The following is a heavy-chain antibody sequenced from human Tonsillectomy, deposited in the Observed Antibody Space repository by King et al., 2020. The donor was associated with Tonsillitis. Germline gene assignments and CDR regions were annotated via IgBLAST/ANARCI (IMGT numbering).Heavy chain of an antibody. CDR1: GFTFDDYA. D-gene: IGHD3-22*01. V-gene: IGHV3-9*01. Sequence: QLVQSGGGLVQPGRSLRLSCAASGFTFDDYAMHWVRHAPGKGREWGSVIVWNIGRIGFADSVKGRFTSSRDNAKNSLYLQMNSLRAEDTALYYCAKGLDSSGYYYYFDYWGQGTLVTVSS. CDR3: AKGLDSSGYYYYFDY. J-gene: IGHJ4*02. CDR2: IVWNIGRI.